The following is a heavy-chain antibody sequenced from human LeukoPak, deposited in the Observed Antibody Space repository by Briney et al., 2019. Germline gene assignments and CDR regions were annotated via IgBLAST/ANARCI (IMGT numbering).Heavy chain of an antibody. J-gene: IGHJ4*02. CDR2: INPNSGGT. V-gene: IGHV1-2*02. Sequence: ASVKVSCKASGYTFTGYYMHWVRQAPGQGLEWMGWINPNSGGTNYAQKFQGRVTMTRDTSISTAYMELSRLRSDDTAVYYCARPTSQYSYGYYFDYWGQGTLVTVSS. D-gene: IGHD5-18*01. CDR1: GYTFTGYY. CDR3: ARPTSQYSYGYYFDY.